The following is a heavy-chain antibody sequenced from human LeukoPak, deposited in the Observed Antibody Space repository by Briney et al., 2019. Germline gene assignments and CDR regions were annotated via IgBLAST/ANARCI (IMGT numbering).Heavy chain of an antibody. CDR3: AQGYSSGWYPY. CDR2: ISVSGDTK. J-gene: IGHJ4*02. D-gene: IGHD6-19*01. V-gene: IGHV3-23*01. Sequence: SGGSLRLSCAVSGFTITDDGMSWVRQAPGKGLEWVSAISVSGDTKYYADSVKGRFIISRDNSRNTLYLQINSLRAEDTALYYCAQGYSSGWYPYWGQGTLVTVSS. CDR1: GFTITDDG.